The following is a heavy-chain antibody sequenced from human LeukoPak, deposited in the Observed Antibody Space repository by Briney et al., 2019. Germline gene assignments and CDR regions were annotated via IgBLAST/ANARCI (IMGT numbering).Heavy chain of an antibody. Sequence: ASVKVSCEASGGTFSSYAISWVRQAPGQGLEWMGGIIPIFGTANYAQRFQGRVTITTDESTSTAYMELSSLRSEDTAVYYCARVSLVATIRGYWFDPWGQGTLVTVSS. J-gene: IGHJ5*02. CDR2: IIPIFGTA. V-gene: IGHV1-69*05. CDR1: GGTFSSYA. CDR3: ARVSLVATIRGYWFDP. D-gene: IGHD5-12*01.